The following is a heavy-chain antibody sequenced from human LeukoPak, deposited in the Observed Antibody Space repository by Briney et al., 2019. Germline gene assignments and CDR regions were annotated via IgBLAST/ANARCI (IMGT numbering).Heavy chain of an antibody. J-gene: IGHJ5*02. CDR1: GGTFSSYA. CDR3: ARGGVGATGFDP. V-gene: IGHV1-69*04. CDR2: IIPILGIA. Sequence: SVKVSCKASGGTFSSYAISWVRQAPGQGLEWMGRIIPILGIANYAQKFQGRVTITADKSTNTAYMELRSLTSDDTAVYFCARGGVGATGFDPWGQGTLVTVSS. D-gene: IGHD1-26*01.